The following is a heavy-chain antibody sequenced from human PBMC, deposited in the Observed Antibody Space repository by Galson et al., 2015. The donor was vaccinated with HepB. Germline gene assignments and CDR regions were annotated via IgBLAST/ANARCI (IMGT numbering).Heavy chain of an antibody. CDR1: GFTFSSYA. J-gene: IGHJ2*01. V-gene: IGHV3-64*02. D-gene: IGHD5-12*01. Sequence: SLRLSCAASGFTFSSYAMHWVRQAPGKGLEYVSAISSNGGSTYYADSVKGRFTISRDNSKNTLYLQMGSLRAEDMAVYYCARGPSHLDSSGYEYWYFDLWGRGTLVTVSS. CDR2: ISSNGGST. CDR3: ARGPSHLDSSGYEYWYFDL.